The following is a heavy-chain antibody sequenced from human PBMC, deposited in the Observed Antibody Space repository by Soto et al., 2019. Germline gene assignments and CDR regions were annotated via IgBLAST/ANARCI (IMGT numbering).Heavy chain of an antibody. CDR2: INSDGSST. CDR1: GFTFSSYW. J-gene: IGHJ2*01. Sequence: EVQLVESGGGLVQPGGSLRLSCAASGFTFSSYWMHWVRQAPGKGLVWVSRINSDGSSTSYAHSGKGRFTISRDNAKNTLYLQIISLRAEDTAVYYCASTTYCNFDLWGRGTRVTVSS. D-gene: IGHD1-1*01. V-gene: IGHV3-74*01. CDR3: ASTTYCNFDL.